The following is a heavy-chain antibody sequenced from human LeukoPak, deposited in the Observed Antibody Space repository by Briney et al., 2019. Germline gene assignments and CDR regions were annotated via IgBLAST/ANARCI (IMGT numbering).Heavy chain of an antibody. CDR1: GGSMSDSY. Sequence: PSETLSLTCSVSGGSMSDSYWYWIRHSAATGMGWIGRIHAIGSTNYNPFLESRVIMSLDMSKRQFSLTLSAVTAADTATYYCARILDRDVWGQGTLVTVSP. CDR2: IHAIGST. J-gene: IGHJ3*01. D-gene: IGHD3-22*01. CDR3: ARILDRDV. V-gene: IGHV4-4*07.